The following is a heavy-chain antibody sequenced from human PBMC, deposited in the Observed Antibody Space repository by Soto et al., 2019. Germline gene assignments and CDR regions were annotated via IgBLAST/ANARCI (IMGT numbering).Heavy chain of an antibody. D-gene: IGHD5-12*01. Sequence: QLVQSGAEVKKPGASVRVSCKTSGPTFIAYYIHWVRQAPGQGLEWMGWIDPKSGGTTYEQKFLGRVTMPRDTSINTAYMDLNRLTSDDTAAYYCARVSVDVPEWGQGTLITVSS. J-gene: IGHJ4*02. CDR2: IDPKSGGT. V-gene: IGHV1-2*02. CDR1: GPTFIAYY. CDR3: ARVSVDVPE.